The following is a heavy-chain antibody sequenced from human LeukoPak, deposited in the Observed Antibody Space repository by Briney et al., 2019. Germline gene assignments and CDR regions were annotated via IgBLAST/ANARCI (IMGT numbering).Heavy chain of an antibody. J-gene: IGHJ4*02. V-gene: IGHV3-21*01. D-gene: IGHD2-15*01. CDR1: GFTFSSYS. Sequence: GGSLRLSCAASGFTFSSYSMNWVRQAPGKGLEWVSSISSSSSYIYYAESVKGRFTISRDNAKNSLYLQMSSLRAEDTAVYYCARDRGYCRGGSCFSFDYWGQGTLVSVSS. CDR3: ARDRGYCRGGSCFSFDY. CDR2: ISSSSSYI.